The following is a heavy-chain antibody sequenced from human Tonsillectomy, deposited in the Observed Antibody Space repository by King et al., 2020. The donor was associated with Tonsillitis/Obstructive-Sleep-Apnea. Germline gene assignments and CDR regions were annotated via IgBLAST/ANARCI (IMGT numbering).Heavy chain of an antibody. J-gene: IGHJ4*02. CDR2: INPNSGGT. Sequence: VQLVQSGAEVKKPGASVKVPCKTSGHTFTAYYIHWVRQAPGQGLEWMGWINPNSGGTNYAQKFQGRVTMTWDTSVSTANMELSGLKPDATAIYYCARVTGDRADFDQWGQGTLVTVSS. CDR1: GHTFTAYY. CDR3: ARVTGDRADFDQ. D-gene: IGHD7-27*01. V-gene: IGHV1-2*02.